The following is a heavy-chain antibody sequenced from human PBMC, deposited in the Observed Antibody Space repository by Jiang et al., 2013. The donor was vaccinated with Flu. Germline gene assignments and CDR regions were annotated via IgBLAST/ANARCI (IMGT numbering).Heavy chain of an antibody. CDR1: GYTFTSYY. J-gene: IGHJ6*04. D-gene: IGHD3-22*01. CDR3: ARDQYYYDSSGYYYHYYYYYGMDV. V-gene: IGHV1-46*01. Sequence: GAEVKKPGASVKVSCKASGYTFTSYYMHWVRQAPGQGLEWMGIINPSGGSTSYAQKFQGRVTMTRDTSTSTVYMELSSLRSEDTAVYYCARDQYYYDSSGYYYHYYYYYGMDVWGKGTTVTVSS. CDR2: INPSGGST.